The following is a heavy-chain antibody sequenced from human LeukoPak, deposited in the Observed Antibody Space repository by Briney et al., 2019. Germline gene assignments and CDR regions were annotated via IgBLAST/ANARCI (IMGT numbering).Heavy chain of an antibody. V-gene: IGHV3-7*01. CDR3: VRAGGSSWSDF. D-gene: IGHD6-13*01. J-gene: IGHJ4*02. CDR1: GFIFSSYW. Sequence: GGSLRLSCAASGFIFSSYWMSWVSQSPGKGLECVANINQDGSENHYVDSVKGRFTISRDNAKNSVFVQMKGLRVEDTAVYYCVRAGGSSWSDFWGQGTLVTVSS. CDR2: INQDGSEN.